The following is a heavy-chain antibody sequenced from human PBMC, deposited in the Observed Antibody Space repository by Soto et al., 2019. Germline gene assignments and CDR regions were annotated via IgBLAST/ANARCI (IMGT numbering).Heavy chain of an antibody. Sequence: PGGSLRLSCSASGFTFRNYSMTGVRQAPGKGLDWVSSISGSGRDTYYPNSVKGRVTISRDNSKNTLYLQINSLRADDTAVYYCAKGGLLPAANRWFWGQGTLVTVSS. CDR2: ISGSGRDT. CDR1: GFTFRNYS. D-gene: IGHD2-2*01. V-gene: IGHV3-23*01. CDR3: AKGGLLPAANRWF. J-gene: IGHJ4*02.